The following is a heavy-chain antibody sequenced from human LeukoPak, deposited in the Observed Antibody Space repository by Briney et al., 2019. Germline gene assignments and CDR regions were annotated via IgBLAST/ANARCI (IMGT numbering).Heavy chain of an antibody. D-gene: IGHD6-19*01. CDR1: GGSISSYY. V-gene: IGHV4-59*08. J-gene: IGHJ4*02. CDR3: ARHRRQSSGWYYFGY. Sequence: KASETLSLTCTVSGGSISSYYWSWIRQPPGKGLEWIGYIYYSGSTNYNPSLKSRVTISVDTSKNQFSLKLSSVTAADTAVYYCARHRRQSSGWYYFGYWGQGTLVTVSS. CDR2: IYYSGST.